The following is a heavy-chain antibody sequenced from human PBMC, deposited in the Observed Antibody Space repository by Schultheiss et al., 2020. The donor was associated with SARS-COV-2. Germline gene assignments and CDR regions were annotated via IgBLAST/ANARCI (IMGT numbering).Heavy chain of an antibody. V-gene: IGHV4-34*01. Sequence: SETLSLTCAVYGGSFSGYYWSWIRQPPGKGLEWIGEINHSGNTNYNPSLKSRVTISVDTSKNQFSLKLSSVTAADTAVYYCARGRTYTIFGVVTTYYYYYMDVWGKGTTVTVSS. CDR3: ARGRTYTIFGVVTTYYYYYMDV. D-gene: IGHD3-3*01. CDR2: INHSGNT. J-gene: IGHJ6*03. CDR1: GGSFSGYY.